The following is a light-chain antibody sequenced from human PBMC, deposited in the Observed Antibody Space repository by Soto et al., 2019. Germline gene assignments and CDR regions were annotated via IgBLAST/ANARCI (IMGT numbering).Light chain of an antibody. CDR1: QSISSW. CDR3: HQYSSYWWT. Sequence: DIQMTQSPSTLSASVGDRVTITCRASQSISSWLAWYQQKPGKAPKLLIYKASSLESGVPSRFSGSGSGTEFTLTISSLQPDDFATYYCHQYSSYWWTFGQGTKVDIK. J-gene: IGKJ1*01. CDR2: KAS. V-gene: IGKV1-5*03.